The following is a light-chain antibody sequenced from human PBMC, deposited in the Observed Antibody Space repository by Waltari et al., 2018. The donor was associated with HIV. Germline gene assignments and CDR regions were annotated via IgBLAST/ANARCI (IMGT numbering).Light chain of an antibody. Sequence: QSVLTQPPSVSAAPGQKVSISCSETSFKIRNLSVPSYQQLPGTAPKLLIDDNNKRPSGIPDRFSGSKSGTTATLGITGLQTGDEADYYCGRWDSSLSGHWVFGGGTKLTVL. CDR3: GRWDSSLSGHWV. CDR1: SFKIRNLS. V-gene: IGLV1-51*01. J-gene: IGLJ3*02. CDR2: DNN.